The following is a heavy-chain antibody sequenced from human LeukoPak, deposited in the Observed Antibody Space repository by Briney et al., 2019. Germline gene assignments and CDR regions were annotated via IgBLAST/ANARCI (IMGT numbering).Heavy chain of an antibody. Sequence: GSLRLSCAASGFTFSSYWMHWVRQAPGKGLVWVSRINSDGSSTSYADSVEGRFTISRDNAKNTLYLQMNSLRAEDTAVYYCARENTGHDAFDIWGQGTMVTVSS. CDR3: ARENTGHDAFDI. D-gene: IGHD5-18*01. CDR2: INSDGSST. V-gene: IGHV3-74*01. J-gene: IGHJ3*02. CDR1: GFTFSSYW.